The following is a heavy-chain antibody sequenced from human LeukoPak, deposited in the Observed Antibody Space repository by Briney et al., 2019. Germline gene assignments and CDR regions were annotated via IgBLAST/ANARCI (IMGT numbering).Heavy chain of an antibody. J-gene: IGHJ4*02. CDR3: ARRGITYSTSYFDS. Sequence: SETLSLTCTVSGVSISSSSFWGLIRRPPGKGLEWIGHIFYSGSTYYNPSLKSLVTLSVDTSDNQFSLRLTSVSAADTAIYYCARRGITYSTSYFDSWGQGILVTVSP. CDR2: IFYSGST. V-gene: IGHV4-39*01. CDR1: GVSISSSSF. D-gene: IGHD6-13*01.